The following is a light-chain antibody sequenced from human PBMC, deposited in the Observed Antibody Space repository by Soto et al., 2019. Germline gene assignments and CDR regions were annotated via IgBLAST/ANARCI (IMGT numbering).Light chain of an antibody. J-gene: IGLJ3*02. V-gene: IGLV8-61*01. CDR1: SDSVSTTYY. CDR3: VLYMGSGIWV. Sequence: QTVVTQEPSFSVSPGGTVTLTCGLSSDSVSTTYYPSWYQLTPGQAPRTLIYHTNTRSSGVPDRFSGSILGNKAALTITGAQADDESDYSCVLYMGSGIWVFGGGTKVTVL. CDR2: HTN.